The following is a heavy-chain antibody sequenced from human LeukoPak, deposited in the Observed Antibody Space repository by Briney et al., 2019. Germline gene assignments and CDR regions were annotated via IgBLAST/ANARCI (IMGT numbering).Heavy chain of an antibody. V-gene: IGHV3-30*02. CDR1: EFTFSSYG. CDR2: IRYDGSKK. J-gene: IGHJ4*02. CDR3: AKGGYSYDSSGHNYFDY. Sequence: PGGSLRLSCAASEFTFSSYGMHWVRQAPGKGLEWVAFIRYDGSKKYYADVVKGRFTISRVNSKNTLYLQMNSLRAEETAEYYCAKGGYSYDSSGHNYFDYWGQGTLVTVSS. D-gene: IGHD3-22*01.